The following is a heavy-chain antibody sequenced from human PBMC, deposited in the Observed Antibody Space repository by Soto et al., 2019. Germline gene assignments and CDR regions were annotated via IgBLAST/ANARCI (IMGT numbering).Heavy chain of an antibody. CDR3: ARPQSRYGSGSYYFYGMDV. D-gene: IGHD3-10*01. Sequence: GESLKISCKGSGYSFTSYGISWVRHMPGKGLEWMGRIDPIYSYTNYSPSLQVHVTISAYKSISTAYLQWSSLKAWDTAMYYCARPQSRYGSGSYYFYGMDVWGQGTTVTVSS. J-gene: IGHJ6*02. CDR2: IDPIYSYT. V-gene: IGHV5-10-1*01. CDR1: GYSFTSYG.